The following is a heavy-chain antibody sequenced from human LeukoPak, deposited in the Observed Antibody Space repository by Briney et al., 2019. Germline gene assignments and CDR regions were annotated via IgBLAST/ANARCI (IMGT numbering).Heavy chain of an antibody. CDR1: GFALEHYA. V-gene: IGHV3-23*01. Sequence: PGGSLRLSCAASGFALEHYAMTWVRQAPGKGLEWVSGINDRGDDTFYADSVKGRFTVSRDNSKNTLYLQMNSLRVEDTATYYCGRGGWISAGRFDPWGQGTLVTVSA. CDR2: INDRGDDT. D-gene: IGHD2-15*01. CDR3: GRGGWISAGRFDP. J-gene: IGHJ5*02.